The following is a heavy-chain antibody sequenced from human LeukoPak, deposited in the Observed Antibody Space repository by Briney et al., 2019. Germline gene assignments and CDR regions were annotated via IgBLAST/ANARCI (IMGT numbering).Heavy chain of an antibody. V-gene: IGHV3-21*04. D-gene: IGHD5-24*01. Sequence: GGSLRLSCAASGFTFTSYNMNWVRQAPGKGLEWVSSITSSSSYIYYADSVKGRFTISRDNSKNTLYLQMISLRAEDTAVYYCAKSGYNRFDYWGQGTLVTVSS. CDR1: GFTFTSYN. CDR3: AKSGYNRFDY. J-gene: IGHJ4*02. CDR2: ITSSSSYI.